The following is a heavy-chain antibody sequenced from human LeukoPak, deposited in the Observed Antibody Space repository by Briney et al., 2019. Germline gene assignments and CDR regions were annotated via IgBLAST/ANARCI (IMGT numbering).Heavy chain of an antibody. J-gene: IGHJ5*02. V-gene: IGHV3-15*01. CDR3: TTDKLFTVTTSWFDP. D-gene: IGHD4-17*01. CDR1: GFTFSSYS. CDR2: IKSKTDGGTT. Sequence: KTGGSLRLSCAASGFTFSSYSMNWVRQAPGKGLEWVGRIKSKTDGGTTDYAAPVKGRFTISRDDSKNTLYLQMNSLKTEDTAVYYCTTDKLFTVTTSWFDPWGQGTLVTVSS.